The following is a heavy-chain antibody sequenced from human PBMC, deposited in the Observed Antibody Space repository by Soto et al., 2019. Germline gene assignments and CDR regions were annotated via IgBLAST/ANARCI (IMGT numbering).Heavy chain of an antibody. V-gene: IGHV1-69*02. J-gene: IGHJ5*02. D-gene: IGHD3-16*01. CDR3: ASAIRRGDLVRENWFDP. Sequence: ASVKVSCKASGGTFSSYTISWVRQAPGQGLEWMGRIIPILGIANYAQKFQGRVTITADKSTSTAYMELSSLRSEDTAVYYCASAIRRGDLVRENWFDPWGQGTLVTVSS. CDR2: IIPILGIA. CDR1: GGTFSSYT.